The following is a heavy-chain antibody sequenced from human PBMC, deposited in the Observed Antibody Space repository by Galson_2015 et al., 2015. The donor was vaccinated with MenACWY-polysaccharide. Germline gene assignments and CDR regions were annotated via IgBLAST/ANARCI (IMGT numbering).Heavy chain of an antibody. V-gene: IGHV3-73*01. CDR2: IRNKANNYAT. Sequence: SLRLSCAASGFSFSDSAMHWVRQASGKGLEWVGRIRNKANNYATTYAESLEGRFTISRDDSKNTAYLQMNSLRIEDTAVYYCTRHLQLPFDYWGQGTLVTVSS. CDR3: TRHLQLPFDY. CDR1: GFSFSDSA. J-gene: IGHJ4*02.